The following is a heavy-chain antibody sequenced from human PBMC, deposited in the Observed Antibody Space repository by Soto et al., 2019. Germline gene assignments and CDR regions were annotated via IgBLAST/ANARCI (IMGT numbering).Heavy chain of an antibody. CDR2: FDPEDGEI. D-gene: IGHD3-10*01. Sequence: QVHLVQSGAEVKKPGASVKVSCKVSGYSLNELSIHWVRQAPGKGLGWMGGFDPEDGEIVYAQKFQGRVTMTEDTSTDTANMDLSSLRSEDTAVYYCATGGPAGDFDNWGQGTLVTVSS. J-gene: IGHJ4*02. V-gene: IGHV1-24*01. CDR3: ATGGPAGDFDN. CDR1: GYSLNELS.